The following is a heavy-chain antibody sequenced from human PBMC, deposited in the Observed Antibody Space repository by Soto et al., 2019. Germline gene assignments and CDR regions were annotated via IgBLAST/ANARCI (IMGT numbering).Heavy chain of an antibody. D-gene: IGHD3-10*01. V-gene: IGHV4-30-2*01. Sequence: SETLSLTCAVSGCSISSGGYSWSWIRQPPGKGLEWIGYIYHSGSTYYNPSLKSRVTISVDRSKNQCSLKLSSVTAADTAVYYCARAGKYYGSGSAYFDYWGQGTLVTVSS. CDR2: IYHSGST. CDR3: ARAGKYYGSGSAYFDY. CDR1: GCSISSGGYS. J-gene: IGHJ4*02.